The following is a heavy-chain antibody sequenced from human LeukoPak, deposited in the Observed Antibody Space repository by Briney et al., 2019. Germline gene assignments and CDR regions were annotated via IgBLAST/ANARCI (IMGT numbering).Heavy chain of an antibody. Sequence: SETLSLTCTVSGGSVSSGSYYWSWIRQPPGKGLEWIGYIYYSGSTNYNPSLKSRVTISVDRSKNQFSLKLSSVTAADTAVYYCARLAVAGTRGEEGFDYWGQGTLVTVSS. V-gene: IGHV4-61*01. CDR3: ARLAVAGTRGEEGFDY. J-gene: IGHJ4*02. D-gene: IGHD6-19*01. CDR1: GGSVSSGSYY. CDR2: IYYSGST.